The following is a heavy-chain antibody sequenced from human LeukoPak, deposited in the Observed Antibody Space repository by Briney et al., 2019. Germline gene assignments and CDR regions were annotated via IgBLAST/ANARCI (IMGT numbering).Heavy chain of an antibody. D-gene: IGHD3-10*01. J-gene: IGHJ4*02. V-gene: IGHV3-7*01. CDR3: AIWASGNY. CDR2: MDPSGSQK. CDR1: GFTFNRSW. Sequence: PGGSLRLSCAASGFTFNRSWLNWVRQAPGRGLEWVANMDPSGSQKRYVDSVKGRFTISKDNPGTSPYLEMNSLRTEDTAIYYCAIWASGNYWGQGTLVTVSS.